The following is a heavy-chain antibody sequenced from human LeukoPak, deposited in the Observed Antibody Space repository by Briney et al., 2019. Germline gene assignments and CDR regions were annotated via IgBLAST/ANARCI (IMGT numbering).Heavy chain of an antibody. Sequence: GGSLRLSCAASGFTFSIYSMNWVRQAPGKGLEWVSSISTSSSYIHYADSVKGRFTISRDNAKNSLYLQMNSLRAEDTAVYYCARDRGYGSPNPYYWGQGTLVTVSS. CDR2: ISTSSSYI. CDR3: ARDRGYGSPNPYY. D-gene: IGHD3-10*01. V-gene: IGHV3-21*01. CDR1: GFTFSIYS. J-gene: IGHJ4*02.